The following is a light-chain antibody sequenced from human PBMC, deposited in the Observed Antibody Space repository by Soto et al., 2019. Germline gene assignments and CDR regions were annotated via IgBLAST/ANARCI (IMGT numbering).Light chain of an antibody. CDR2: NND. J-gene: IGLJ1*01. CDR1: GSNIGPNY. V-gene: IGLV1-47*02. Sequence: QSVLTQPPSASGTPGQRVTMSCSGSGSNIGPNYVYWFQQFPGTAPKLLIYNNDQRPSGVPDRFSGSKSGTSATLGITGLQTGDEADYYCGTWDSSLSAYVFGTGTKVTVL. CDR3: GTWDSSLSAYV.